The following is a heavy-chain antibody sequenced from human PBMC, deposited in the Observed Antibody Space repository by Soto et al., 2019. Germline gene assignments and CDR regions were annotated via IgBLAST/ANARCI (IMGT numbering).Heavy chain of an antibody. CDR3: LKETSPGGLDY. Sequence: EVQLVESGGGLVQPGRSLRLSCAASGFTSADYGMHWVRQAPGKGLEWVSGIYWNSNRIDYADSVKGRVTTSRDNAKISLYLQMNSLRAEDTALYYCLKETSPGGLDYWGPGTLVTVSS. CDR1: GFTSADYG. D-gene: IGHD3-16*01. J-gene: IGHJ4*02. V-gene: IGHV3-9*02. CDR2: IYWNSNRI.